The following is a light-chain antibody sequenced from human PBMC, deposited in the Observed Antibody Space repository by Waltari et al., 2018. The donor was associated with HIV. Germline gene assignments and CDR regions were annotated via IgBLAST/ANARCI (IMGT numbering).Light chain of an antibody. Sequence: QSALPQPASVSGSPGQSITPSCTRTSSDVGGYNYVSWYQQHPGKAPKFMIYEVSNRPSGVSKRFSGSKSGNTASLTISGLQAEDEADYYCSSYTSTSTGVFGTGTKVTVL. V-gene: IGLV2-14*01. CDR3: SSYTSTSTGV. CDR1: SSDVGGYNY. J-gene: IGLJ1*01. CDR2: EVS.